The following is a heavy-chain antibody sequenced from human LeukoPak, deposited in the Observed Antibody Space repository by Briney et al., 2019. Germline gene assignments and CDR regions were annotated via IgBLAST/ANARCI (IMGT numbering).Heavy chain of an antibody. Sequence: GGSLRLSCAASGLTFRNYWMHWVRQVPGKGLVWVSRINDDGTFTTYADSVKGRFIISRDNAKDTLYLQMNSLRVEDTAVYYCGREILEPGKTLTYWGQGSLITVSS. CDR1: GLTFRNYW. CDR2: INDDGTFT. V-gene: IGHV3-74*01. D-gene: IGHD1-14*01. J-gene: IGHJ4*02. CDR3: GREILEPGKTLTY.